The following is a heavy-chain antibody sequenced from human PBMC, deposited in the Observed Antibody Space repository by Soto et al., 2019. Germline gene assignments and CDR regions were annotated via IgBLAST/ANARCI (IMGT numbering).Heavy chain of an antibody. CDR3: ASLLGIKFDY. V-gene: IGHV4-59*05. Sequence: SETLSLTCTVSGGSINTFYWSWVRQPAGKGLEWIGTIYYSGTTNYNPSLKSRVTISVDTSQNQFSLKLNSLTAADTAVYYCASLLGIKFDYWGQGALVTVSS. CDR1: GGSINTFY. J-gene: IGHJ4*02. CDR2: IYYSGTT. D-gene: IGHD3-10*01.